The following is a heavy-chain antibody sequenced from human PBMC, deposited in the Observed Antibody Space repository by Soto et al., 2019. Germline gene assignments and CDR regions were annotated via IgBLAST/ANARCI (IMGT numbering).Heavy chain of an antibody. J-gene: IGHJ3*01. CDR2: IDPSDSKT. CDR3: ARPYSGGPNDPFDV. D-gene: IGHD1-26*01. CDR1: GYSFTSYW. Sequence: PGESLKISCKGSGYSFTSYWISWVRQKPGKGLEWMGRIDPSDSKTYYSPSFRGHVTISATKSITTVFLQWSSLRASDTAMYYCARPYSGGPNDPFDVWGQGTMVTVSS. V-gene: IGHV5-10-1*01.